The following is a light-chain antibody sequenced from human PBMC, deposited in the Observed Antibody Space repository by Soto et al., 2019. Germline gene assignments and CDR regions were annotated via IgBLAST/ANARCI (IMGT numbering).Light chain of an antibody. V-gene: IGLV1-44*01. J-gene: IGLJ3*02. CDR1: SSNIGSNT. CDR2: SND. CDR3: AAWDGSLSGWV. Sequence: QLVLTQPPSASGTPGQRVTISCSGSSSNIGSNTVNWYQQLPGTAPKLLIYSNDQRPSGVRDRFSGSKSGTSASLAISRLQSEDEADYYCAAWDGSLSGWVFGGGTQLTVL.